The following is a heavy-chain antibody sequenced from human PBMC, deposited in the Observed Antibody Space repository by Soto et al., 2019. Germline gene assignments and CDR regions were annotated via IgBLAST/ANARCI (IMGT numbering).Heavy chain of an antibody. J-gene: IGHJ3*02. CDR3: ARQGYYDYIWGSYRHDAFDI. CDR1: GGSISSSSYY. CDR2: IYYSGST. D-gene: IGHD3-16*02. V-gene: IGHV4-39*01. Sequence: QLQLQESGPGLVKPSETLSLTCTVSGGSISSSSYYWGWIRQPPGKGLGWIGSIYYSGSTYYNPSLKSRVTISVDTSKNQFSLKLSSVTAADTAVYYCARQGYYDYIWGSYRHDAFDIWGQGTMVTVSS.